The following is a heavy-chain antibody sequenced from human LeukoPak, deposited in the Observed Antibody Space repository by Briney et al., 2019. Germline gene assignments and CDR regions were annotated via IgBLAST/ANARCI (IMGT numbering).Heavy chain of an antibody. CDR3: AKDGYSSASSFHYYYYMDV. V-gene: IGHV3-30*02. CDR2: IRYDGSNT. CDR1: GFTFSNYG. Sequence: GGALRLSCAASGFTFSNYGMHWVRQAPGKGLEWVTFIRYDGSNTYSADSVKGRFTISRDNSKNTLYLQMNSLRSEDTAVYYCAKDGYSSASSFHYYYYMDVWGKGTTVTVSS. D-gene: IGHD2-15*01. J-gene: IGHJ6*03.